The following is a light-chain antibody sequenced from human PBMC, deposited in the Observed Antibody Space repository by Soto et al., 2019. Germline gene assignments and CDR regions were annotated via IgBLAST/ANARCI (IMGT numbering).Light chain of an antibody. CDR3: CSYAGSSNYV. CDR1: SSDVGGYNY. CDR2: DVS. Sequence: QSVLTQPRSVSGSPGQSVTISCTGTSSDVGGYNYVSWYQHHPGKAPKLMIYDVSKRPSGVPDRFSGSKSGNTASLTISGLQAEDEADYYCCSYAGSSNYVFGTGTKLTVL. V-gene: IGLV2-11*01. J-gene: IGLJ1*01.